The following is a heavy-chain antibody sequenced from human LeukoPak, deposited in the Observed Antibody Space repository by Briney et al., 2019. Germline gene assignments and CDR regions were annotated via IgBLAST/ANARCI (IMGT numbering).Heavy chain of an antibody. CDR2: ISGSGGST. D-gene: IGHD6-13*01. Sequence: PGGSLRLSCAASGFTFSSYGISWVRQAPGKGLEWVSGISGSGGSTYYADSVKGRFTISRDNSKNTLYLQMNSLRAEDTAVYYCAKDRHSSSSYFAEYFQHWGQGTLVTVSS. CDR3: AKDRHSSSSYFAEYFQH. CDR1: GFTFSSYG. J-gene: IGHJ1*01. V-gene: IGHV3-23*01.